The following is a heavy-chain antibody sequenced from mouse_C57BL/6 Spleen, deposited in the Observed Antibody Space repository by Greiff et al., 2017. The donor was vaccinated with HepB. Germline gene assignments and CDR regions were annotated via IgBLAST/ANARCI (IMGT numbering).Heavy chain of an antibody. J-gene: IGHJ4*01. Sequence: EVQRVESGGGLVQPGGSLSLSCAASGFTFTDYYMSWVRQPPGKALEWLGFIRNKANGYTTEYSASVKGRFTISRDNSQSILYLQMNALRAEDSATYYCARSSYDYDGYYAMDYWGQGTSVTVSS. V-gene: IGHV7-3*01. CDR1: GFTFTDYY. CDR2: IRNKANGYTT. CDR3: ARSSYDYDGYYAMDY. D-gene: IGHD2-4*01.